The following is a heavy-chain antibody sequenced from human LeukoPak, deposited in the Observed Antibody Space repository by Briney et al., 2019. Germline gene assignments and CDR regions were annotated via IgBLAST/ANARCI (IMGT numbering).Heavy chain of an antibody. Sequence: SQTLSLTCAISGDSVSSSIAAWNWIRQSPSRGLEWLGRTYYRSEWYNDYALSVKSRVTINPDTSKNQFSLNLSSVTAADTAVYYCARGGTSWFDPWGQGTLVTVSS. CDR1: GDSVSSSIAA. CDR2: TYYRSEWYN. D-gene: IGHD2-2*01. CDR3: ARGGTSWFDP. V-gene: IGHV6-1*01. J-gene: IGHJ5*02.